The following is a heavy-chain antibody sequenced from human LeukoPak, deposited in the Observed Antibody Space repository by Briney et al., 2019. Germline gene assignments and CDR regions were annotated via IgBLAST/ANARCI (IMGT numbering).Heavy chain of an antibody. CDR3: ARARIVGATGYYYYYYMDV. CDR1: GSSISSGSYY. D-gene: IGHD1-26*01. J-gene: IGHJ6*03. V-gene: IGHV4-61*02. Sequence: SQTLSLTCTVSGSSISSGSYYWSWIRQPAGKGLEWIGRIYTSGSTNYNPSLKSRVTISVDTSKNQFSLKLSSVTAADTAVYYCARARIVGATGYYYYYYMDVWGKGTTVTVSS. CDR2: IYTSGST.